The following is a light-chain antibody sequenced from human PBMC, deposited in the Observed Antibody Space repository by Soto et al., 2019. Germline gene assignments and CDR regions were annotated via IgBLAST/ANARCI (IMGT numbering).Light chain of an antibody. Sequence: DIQMTQSPSSLSASVGARFTITCRASQGIRNDLAWFQQKQGKAPKSMIYAASNLQSGVPSRFSGSGYGTEFNLTISSLQTDDFATYYCQHYNSYSEAFGQGTKVDIK. CDR2: AAS. CDR3: QHYNSYSEA. V-gene: IGKV1-17*01. CDR1: QGIRND. J-gene: IGKJ1*01.